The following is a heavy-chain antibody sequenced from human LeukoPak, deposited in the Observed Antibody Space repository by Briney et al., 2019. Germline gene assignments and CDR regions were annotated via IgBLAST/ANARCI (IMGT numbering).Heavy chain of an antibody. CDR1: GFTFSSYW. CDR3: ARGLRWHDY. V-gene: IGHV3-7*01. Sequence: GGSLRLSCAASGFTFSSYWMNWVRQAPGKGLEWVANIKQDGRETNYVGSVKGRFTISRDNAKNSLYLQTNSLRAEDTAVYYCARGLRWHDYWGQGTLVIVSS. D-gene: IGHD5-24*01. J-gene: IGHJ4*02. CDR2: IKQDGRET.